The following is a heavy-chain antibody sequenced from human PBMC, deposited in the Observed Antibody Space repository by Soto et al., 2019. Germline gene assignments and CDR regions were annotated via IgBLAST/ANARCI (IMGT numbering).Heavy chain of an antibody. Sequence: QVQMQESGPGLVKPSETLSLTCTVSGASINNYYCNWVRQPPGKGLEWIGSIHYSGTTHYNPSLGSRVTISRAAARNQFSLRLRSVTAADAAVYYCAGDTYGLDVWGQGTTVTVSS. V-gene: IGHV4-59*01. CDR1: GASINNYY. J-gene: IGHJ6*02. CDR2: IHYSGTT. CDR3: AGDTYGLDV.